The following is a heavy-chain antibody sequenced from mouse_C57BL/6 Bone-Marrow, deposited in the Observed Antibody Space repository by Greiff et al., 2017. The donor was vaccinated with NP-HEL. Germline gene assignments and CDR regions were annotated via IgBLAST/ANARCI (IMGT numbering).Heavy chain of an antibody. CDR3: TYGNYYYAMDY. CDR2: IYPGNSDT. D-gene: IGHD2-1*01. J-gene: IGHJ4*01. CDR1: GYTFTSNW. Sequence: VPLKESGTVLARPGASVKMSCKTSGYTFTSNWMHWVKQRPGQGLEWIGAIYPGNSDTSYNQKFKGKATLTAVTSASTAYMELSSLTNKDSAVYYCTYGNYYYAMDYWGQGTSVTVSS. V-gene: IGHV1-5*01.